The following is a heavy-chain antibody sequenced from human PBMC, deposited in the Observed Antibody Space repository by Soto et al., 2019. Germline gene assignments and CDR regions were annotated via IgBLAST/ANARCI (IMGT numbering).Heavy chain of an antibody. J-gene: IGHJ4*02. CDR2: ISWNVGSI. Sequence: EVQLVESRGGLVQPGRSLRLSCAASGFTFDDYAMHWVRQAPGKGLEWVSGISWNVGSIAYADSVKGRFTISRDNAKNSLYLQMNRLRAEDTALYYCAKGVAGWYYFDYWGQGTLVTVSS. CDR3: AKGVAGWYYFDY. V-gene: IGHV3-9*01. D-gene: IGHD3-3*01. CDR1: GFTFDDYA.